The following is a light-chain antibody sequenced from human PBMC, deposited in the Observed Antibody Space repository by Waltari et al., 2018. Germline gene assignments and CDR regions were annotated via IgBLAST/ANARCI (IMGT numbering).Light chain of an antibody. Sequence: DIVMTQTQLSLPVSLEGPACIPCRSSQSLLYTNGSNYLAWYLQKPGQCRQLLIYLGSNRACGPPDMFSRSGSGTKSTLKISRVEAEDVGIYYCMQAIQTPTFGGGTKVEI. V-gene: IGKV2-28*01. CDR1: QSLLYTNGSNY. CDR3: MQAIQTPT. CDR2: LGS. J-gene: IGKJ4*01.